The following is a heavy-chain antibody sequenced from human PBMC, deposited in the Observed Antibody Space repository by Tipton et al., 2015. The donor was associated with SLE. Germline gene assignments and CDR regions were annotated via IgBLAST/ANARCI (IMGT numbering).Heavy chain of an antibody. D-gene: IGHD2-15*01. CDR2: IYYSGST. CDR1: GGSISSSSYY. J-gene: IGHJ3*02. Sequence: TLSLTCTVSGGSISSSSYYWGWIRQPPGKGLEWIGSIYYSGSTNYNPSLKSRVTMSLDTSKNQFSLRLSSVTAADTAVYYCARDPKTPDAFDIWGQGTMVTVSS. CDR3: ARDPKTPDAFDI. V-gene: IGHV4-39*07.